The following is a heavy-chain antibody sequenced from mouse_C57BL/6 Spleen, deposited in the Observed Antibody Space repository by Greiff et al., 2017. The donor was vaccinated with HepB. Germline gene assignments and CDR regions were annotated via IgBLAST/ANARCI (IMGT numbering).Heavy chain of an antibody. V-gene: IGHV1-50*01. CDR3: ARNWLLRFDY. CDR1: GYTFTSYW. J-gene: IGHJ2*01. D-gene: IGHD2-3*01. CDR2: IDPSDSYT. Sequence: QVQLQQPGAELVKPGASVKLSCKASGYTFTSYWMQWVKQRPGQGLEWIGEIDPSDSYTNYNQKFKGKATLTVDTSSSTAYMQLSSLTSEDSAVYYCARNWLLRFDYWGQGTTLTVSS.